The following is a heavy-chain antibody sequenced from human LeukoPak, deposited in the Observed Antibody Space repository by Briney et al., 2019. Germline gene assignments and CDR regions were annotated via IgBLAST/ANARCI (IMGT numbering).Heavy chain of an antibody. CDR3: ARDDSPQDSGRYFDAFDM. V-gene: IGHV3-7*01. CDR1: GFTFSTYW. D-gene: IGHD3-10*01. J-gene: IGHJ3*02. CDR2: IRRDGDVE. Sequence: GGSLRLSCVGSGFTFSTYWMTWVRQAPGKGLEWVANIRRDGDVEHYADSVRGRFTVSRDNAKNLMYLQMNSLRAEDTAVYYCARDDSPQDSGRYFDAFDMWGQGTMVTVSS.